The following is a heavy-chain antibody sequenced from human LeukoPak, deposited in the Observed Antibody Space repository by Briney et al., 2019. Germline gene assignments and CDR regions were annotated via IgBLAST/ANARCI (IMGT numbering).Heavy chain of an antibody. J-gene: IGHJ5*02. Sequence: SETLSLTCAVSGGSISSSNWWSWVRQPPGKGLEWNGEIYHSGSTNYNPSLKSRVTISVDKSKNQFSLKLSSVTAADTAVYYCAGALTPGGFDPWGQGTLVTVSS. CDR3: AGALTPGGFDP. CDR1: GGSISSSNW. CDR2: IYHSGST. V-gene: IGHV4-4*02. D-gene: IGHD3-10*01.